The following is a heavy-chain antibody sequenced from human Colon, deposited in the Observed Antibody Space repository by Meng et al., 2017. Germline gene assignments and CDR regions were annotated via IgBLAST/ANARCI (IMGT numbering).Heavy chain of an antibody. D-gene: IGHD1-14*01. J-gene: IGHJ4*02. CDR1: AYTFTSYA. CDR2: INTNTGNP. V-gene: IGHV7-4-1*01. Sequence: VQLVQSGSDLRKPGASVKTSCKASAYTFTSYAINWVRQAPGQGLEWMGWINTNTGNPTYAQGFTGRFVFSLDASVTTAYLQIDSLRAEDTAVYYCATDGRLYDPNHVSSYFDYWGQGSLVTVSS. CDR3: ATDGRLYDPNHVSSYFDY.